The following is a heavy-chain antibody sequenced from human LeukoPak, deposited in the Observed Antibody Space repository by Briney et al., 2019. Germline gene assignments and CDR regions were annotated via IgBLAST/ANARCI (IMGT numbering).Heavy chain of an antibody. D-gene: IGHD5-18*01. CDR2: INPSGGST. CDR3: ARDGGTAGYSSGSDY. CDR1: GYTFTGYY. Sequence: ASVKVSCKASGYTFTGYYMHWVRQAPGQGLEWMGIINPSGGSTSYAQKFQGRVTMTRDTSTSTAYMELRSLRSDDTAVYYCARDGGTAGYSSGSDYWGQGTLVTVSS. V-gene: IGHV1-46*01. J-gene: IGHJ4*02.